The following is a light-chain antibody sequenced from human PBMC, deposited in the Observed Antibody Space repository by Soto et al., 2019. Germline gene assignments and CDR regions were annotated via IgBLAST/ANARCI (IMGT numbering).Light chain of an antibody. CDR3: QQYDSSLYT. J-gene: IGKJ3*01. CDR2: GAS. V-gene: IGKV3-20*01. Sequence: EIVLTQSPGTLSLSPGERATLSCRASQSVTSNYLAWYQQKPGQAPRLLIYGASGRATGIPDRFSGSGSGTDFTLPISRLEPEDFAVYFCQQYDSSLYTFGPGTKVDIK. CDR1: QSVTSNY.